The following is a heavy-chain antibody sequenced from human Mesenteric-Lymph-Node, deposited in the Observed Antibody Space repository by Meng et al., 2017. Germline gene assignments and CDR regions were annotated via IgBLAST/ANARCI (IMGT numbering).Heavy chain of an antibody. CDR2: INPSGGST. J-gene: IGHJ4*02. V-gene: IGHV1-46*01. CDR1: GYTFTSYY. Sequence: QVQLVQSGAEVKKPGASVKVSCKASGYTFTSYYIHWVRQAPGQGLERMGIINPSGGSTNYAQKFQGRVTMTRDTSTSTVYMDLSSLRSEDTAVYYCARGEEQYYFDYWGQGTLVTVSS. CDR3: ARGEEQYYFDY.